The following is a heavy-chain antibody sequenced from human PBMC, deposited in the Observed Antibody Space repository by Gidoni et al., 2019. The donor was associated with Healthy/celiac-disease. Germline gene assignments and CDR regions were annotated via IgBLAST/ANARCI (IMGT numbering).Heavy chain of an antibody. Sequence: EVQLLESGGGLVQPGGSLSLHCAASGFTFSNYAMTGVRQAPGKGLEWVSTSSGTDGSTYYADAVKGRCTISRDNSKNTLYLQMNTLRAEDTAVYYCAKDLYGDYVGDYWGQGTLVTVS. V-gene: IGHV3-23*01. J-gene: IGHJ4*02. CDR1: GFTFSNYA. CDR3: AKDLYGDYVGDY. D-gene: IGHD4-17*01. CDR2: SSGTDGST.